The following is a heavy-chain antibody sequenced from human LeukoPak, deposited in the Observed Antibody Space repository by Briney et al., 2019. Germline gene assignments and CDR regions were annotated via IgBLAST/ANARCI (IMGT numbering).Heavy chain of an antibody. V-gene: IGHV4-39*01. CDR3: ARVLLWFGELLPNFDY. CDR1: GGSISSSGYY. J-gene: IGHJ4*02. CDR2: IYYSGST. D-gene: IGHD3-10*01. Sequence: SETLSLTCTVSGGSISSSGYYWGWIRQPPGKGLEWIGSIYYSGSTYYNPSLKSRVTISVDTSKNQFSLKLSSVTAADTAVYYCARVLLWFGELLPNFDYWGQGTLVTVSS.